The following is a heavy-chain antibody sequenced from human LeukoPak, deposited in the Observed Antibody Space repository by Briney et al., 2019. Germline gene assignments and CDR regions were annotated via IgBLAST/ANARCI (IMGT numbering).Heavy chain of an antibody. J-gene: IGHJ4*02. CDR2: MNPNSGNT. D-gene: IGHD1-14*01. Sequence: ASVKVSCKASGYTFTTYDINWVRQATGQGLEWMGWMNPNSGNTGYAQNFQGRVTVTRNTSISTAYMEMSSLRSEDTAVYYCARSRQTTWSRTMGFDYWGQGTLVTVSS. V-gene: IGHV1-8*01. CDR3: ARSRQTTWSRTMGFDY. CDR1: GYTFTTYD.